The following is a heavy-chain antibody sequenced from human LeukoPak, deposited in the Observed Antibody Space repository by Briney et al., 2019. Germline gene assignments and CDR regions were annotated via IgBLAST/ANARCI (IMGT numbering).Heavy chain of an antibody. Sequence: ASVKVSCKASGYIFTGYYIHWVRQAPGQGLEYMGWINPNSGGTDYAQKFQGRVTMTRDSSISTAYMELSRLRSDDTAVYYCARVLPGDGYSYGYWGQGTLVTVSS. V-gene: IGHV1-2*02. D-gene: IGHD5-18*01. CDR1: GYIFTGYY. CDR3: ARVLPGDGYSYGY. CDR2: INPNSGGT. J-gene: IGHJ4*02.